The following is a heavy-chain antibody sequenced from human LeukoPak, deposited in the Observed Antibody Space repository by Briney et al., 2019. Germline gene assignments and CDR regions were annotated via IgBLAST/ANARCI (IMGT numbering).Heavy chain of an antibody. Sequence: GGSLRLSCAVSGFTLSTYAMTWVRQAPGKGLEWVSSIVGSSGNTYYADSVKGRFTISGDNSKSTLYLQMNSLRAEDTAVYYCAREPTYYYAWGQGTLVTVSS. D-gene: IGHD3-10*01. CDR2: IVGSSGNT. CDR1: GFTLSTYA. J-gene: IGHJ5*02. CDR3: AREPTYYYA. V-gene: IGHV3-23*01.